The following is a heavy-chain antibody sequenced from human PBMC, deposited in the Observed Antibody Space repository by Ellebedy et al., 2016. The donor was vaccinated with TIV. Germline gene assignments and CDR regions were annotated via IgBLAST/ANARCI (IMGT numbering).Heavy chain of an antibody. CDR3: SRVDLGLAFHS. J-gene: IGHJ4*02. D-gene: IGHD3/OR15-3a*01. Sequence: GESLKISCAASGFTVSSNYMSWVRQPPGKGLEWVSIIYSSGITYYPDSVKGRFTISRDTSKNTVSLQINSLRAEDTAVYYCSRVDLGLAFHSWGRGTLVTVSS. CDR2: IYSSGIT. CDR1: GFTVSSNY. V-gene: IGHV3-53*01.